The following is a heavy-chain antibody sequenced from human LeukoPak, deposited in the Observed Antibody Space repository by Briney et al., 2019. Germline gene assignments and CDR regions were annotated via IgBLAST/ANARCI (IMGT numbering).Heavy chain of an antibody. CDR1: GFTFSIYT. V-gene: IGHV3-48*01. Sequence: GGSLRLSCAASGFTFSIYTMNWVRQAPGKGLEWVSYITSDSGTIYYADSVKGRFTISRDNAKNSLYLQMNSLSAEDTAVYYCARGASNSGSYYNWFDPWGQGTLVSVSS. J-gene: IGHJ5*02. CDR3: ARGASNSGSYYNWFDP. CDR2: ITSDSGTI. D-gene: IGHD1-26*01.